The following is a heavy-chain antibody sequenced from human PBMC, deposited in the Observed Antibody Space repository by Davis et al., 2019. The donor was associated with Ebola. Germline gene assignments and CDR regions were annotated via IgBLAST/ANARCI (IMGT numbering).Heavy chain of an antibody. V-gene: IGHV3-23*01. CDR1: GFTFSDYY. CDR3: AKPLADGDYNYYYGMDV. D-gene: IGHD4-17*01. CDR2: ISGSGGST. J-gene: IGHJ6*02. Sequence: GESLKISCAASGFTFSDYYMSWIRQAPGKGLEWVSAISGSGGSTYYADSVKGRFTISRDNSKNTLYLQMNSLRAEDTAVYYCAKPLADGDYNYYYGMDVWGQGTTVTVSS.